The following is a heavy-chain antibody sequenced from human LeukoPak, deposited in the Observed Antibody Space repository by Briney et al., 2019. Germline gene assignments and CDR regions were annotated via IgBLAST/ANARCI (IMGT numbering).Heavy chain of an antibody. CDR3: ARVPDSRYSSSWYSWFDP. CDR2: IKQDGSEK. D-gene: IGHD6-13*01. CDR1: GFTLSSYW. J-gene: IGHJ5*02. V-gene: IGHV3-7*01. Sequence: GGSLRLSCAASGFTLSSYWMSWVRQAPGKGLEWVANIKQDGSEKYYVDSVKGRFTISRDNAKNSLYLQMNSLRAEDTAVYYCARVPDSRYSSSWYSWFDPWSQGTLVTVSS.